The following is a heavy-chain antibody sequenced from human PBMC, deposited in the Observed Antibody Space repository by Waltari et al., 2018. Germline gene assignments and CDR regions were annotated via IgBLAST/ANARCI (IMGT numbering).Heavy chain of an antibody. CDR2: IYYSGTT. D-gene: IGHD3-22*01. CDR3: ARQSYYDESGHD. Sequence: QLQLQESGPGLVKPSETLARTCTVAGGSISSSAYYWVWIRQPPGKGLEWIGSIYYSGTTYYNPSLNSRVTISVDTSKSQFSLKLSSVTAADTAIYYSARQSYYDESGHDWGQGTLVTVSS. CDR1: GGSISSSAYY. V-gene: IGHV4-39*01. J-gene: IGHJ4*02.